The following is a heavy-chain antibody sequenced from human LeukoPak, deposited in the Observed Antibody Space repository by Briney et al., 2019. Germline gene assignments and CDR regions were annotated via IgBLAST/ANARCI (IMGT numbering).Heavy chain of an antibody. CDR3: ARASYGSGSYQPFDP. CDR1: GGSISSGDYY. D-gene: IGHD3-10*01. J-gene: IGHJ5*02. V-gene: IGHV4-30-4*01. Sequence: SETLSLTCTVSGGSISSGDYYWSWIRQPPGKGLEWIGYIYYSGSTYYNPSLKSRVIISVDTSKNQFSLKLSSVTAADTAVYYCARASYGSGSYQPFDPWGQGTLVTVSS. CDR2: IYYSGST.